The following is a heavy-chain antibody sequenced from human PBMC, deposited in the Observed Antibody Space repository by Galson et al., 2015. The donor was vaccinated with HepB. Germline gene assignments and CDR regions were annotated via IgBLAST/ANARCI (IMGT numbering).Heavy chain of an antibody. CDR2: IIPILGIA. V-gene: IGHV1-69*04. J-gene: IGHJ4*02. D-gene: IGHD2-2*02. Sequence: SVKVSCKASGGTFSSYAISWVRQAPGQGLEWMGRIIPILGIANYAQKFQGRVTITADKSTSTAYMELSSLRSEDTAVYYCARGGRGVVVPAAIFYYWGQGTLVTVSS. CDR3: ARGGRGVVVPAAIFYY. CDR1: GGTFSSYA.